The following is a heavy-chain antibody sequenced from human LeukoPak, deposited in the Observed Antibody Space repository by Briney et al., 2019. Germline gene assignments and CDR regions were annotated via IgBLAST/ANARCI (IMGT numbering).Heavy chain of an antibody. CDR1: GGSFSGYY. CDR2: INHSGST. Sequence: KTSETLSLTCAVYGGSFSGYYWSWIRQPPGKGLEWIGEINHSGSTNYNPSLKSRVTISVDTSKNQFSLKLSSVTAADTAVYYCARHSDGDHFDYWGQGTLVTVSS. V-gene: IGHV4-34*01. CDR3: ARHSDGDHFDY. J-gene: IGHJ4*02. D-gene: IGHD4-17*01.